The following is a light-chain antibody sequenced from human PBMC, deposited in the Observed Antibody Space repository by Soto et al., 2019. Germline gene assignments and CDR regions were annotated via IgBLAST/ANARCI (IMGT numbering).Light chain of an antibody. CDR1: ESVGRN. CDR2: GAS. J-gene: IGKJ2*01. CDR3: QHYNNWPPDT. V-gene: IGKV3-15*01. Sequence: EIVMTQSPATLSLSPGERATLSCRASESVGRNLAWYQQKPGQAPRLLIYGASTRATAIPPRFSGTGSGTDFTLTISSLQSEDFAVYYCQHYNNWPPDTFGQGTKVEMK.